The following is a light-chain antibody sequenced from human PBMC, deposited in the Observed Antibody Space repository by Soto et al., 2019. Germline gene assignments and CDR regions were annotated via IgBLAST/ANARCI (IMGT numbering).Light chain of an antibody. CDR3: CSYVGGYSYV. V-gene: IGLV2-11*01. J-gene: IGLJ1*01. CDR1: SSDVGDYNS. CDR2: DAS. Sequence: QSALTQPRSVSGSPGQSVTVSCIGTSSDVGDYNSVSWYQQHPGKAPKLMIYDASKRPSGVPDRFSGSKSGNPASLTISGLQAEDEADYYCCSYVGGYSYVFGIGTKVTVL.